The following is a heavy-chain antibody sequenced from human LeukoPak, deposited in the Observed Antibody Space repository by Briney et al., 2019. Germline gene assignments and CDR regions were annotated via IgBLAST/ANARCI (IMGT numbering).Heavy chain of an antibody. CDR3: ARLPSVKLYYFDY. CDR1: GYTFTSYG. J-gene: IGHJ4*02. D-gene: IGHD1-26*01. V-gene: IGHV1-69*04. CDR2: IIPILGIA. Sequence: GASVKVSCKASGYTFTSYGISWVRQAPGQGLEWMGRIIPILGIANYAQKFQGRVTITADKSTSTAYMELSSLRSEDTAVYYCARLPSVKLYYFDYWGQGTLVTVSS.